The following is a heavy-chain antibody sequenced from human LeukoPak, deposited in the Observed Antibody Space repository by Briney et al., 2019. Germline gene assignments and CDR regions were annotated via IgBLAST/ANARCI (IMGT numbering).Heavy chain of an antibody. CDR1: GFTFSNYG. CDR2: ISYDASYK. Sequence: GRSLRLSCAASGFTFSNYGMHWVRQAPGKGLEWVAVISYDASYKNYADSVKGRFTISRDNSKNTLYLQMNSLKAEDTAVYYCAKDLIVSGTATILDYWGQGTLVTVSS. V-gene: IGHV3-30*18. D-gene: IGHD5-24*01. CDR3: AKDLIVSGTATILDY. J-gene: IGHJ4*02.